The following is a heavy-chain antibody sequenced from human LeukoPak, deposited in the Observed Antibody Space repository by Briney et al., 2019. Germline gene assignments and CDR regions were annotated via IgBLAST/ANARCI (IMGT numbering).Heavy chain of an antibody. CDR3: ARDRGGSYSAIDY. CDR2: ISSSSSTI. D-gene: IGHD1-26*01. Sequence: SGGSLRLSCAASGFTFSSYSMNWVRQAPGKGLEWVSFISSSSSTIYYADSVKGRFTISRDNDKNSLYLQMNSLRAEDTAVYYCARDRGGSYSAIDYWGQGTLVTVSS. J-gene: IGHJ4*02. CDR1: GFTFSSYS. V-gene: IGHV3-48*04.